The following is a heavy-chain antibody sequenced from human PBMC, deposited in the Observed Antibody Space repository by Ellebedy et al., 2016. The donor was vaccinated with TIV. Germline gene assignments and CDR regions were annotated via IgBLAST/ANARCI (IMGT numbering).Heavy chain of an antibody. V-gene: IGHV3-23*01. CDR3: AKDGLPSGSYPNYYYYYGMDV. CDR2: ISGSGGST. CDR1: GFTFSSYA. D-gene: IGHD1-26*01. Sequence: PGGSLRLSCAASGFTFSSYAMSWVRQAPGKGLEWVSAISGSGGSTYYADSVKGRFTISRDNSKNTLYLQMNSLRAEDTAVYYCAKDGLPSGSYPNYYYYYGMDVWGQGTTVTVSS. J-gene: IGHJ6*02.